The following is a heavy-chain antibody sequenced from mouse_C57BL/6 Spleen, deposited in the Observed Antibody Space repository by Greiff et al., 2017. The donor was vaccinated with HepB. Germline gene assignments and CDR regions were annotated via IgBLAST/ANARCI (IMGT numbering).Heavy chain of an antibody. J-gene: IGHJ2*01. CDR1: GFTFSSYG. V-gene: IGHV5-6*01. Sequence: EVQLVESGGDLVKPGGSLKLSCAASGFTFSSYGMSWVRQTPDKRLEWVATISSGGSYTYYPDSVKGRFTISRDNAKNTLYLQMSSLKSEDTAMYYCARHLTGTFDYWGQGTTLTVSS. D-gene: IGHD4-1*01. CDR3: ARHLTGTFDY. CDR2: ISSGGSYT.